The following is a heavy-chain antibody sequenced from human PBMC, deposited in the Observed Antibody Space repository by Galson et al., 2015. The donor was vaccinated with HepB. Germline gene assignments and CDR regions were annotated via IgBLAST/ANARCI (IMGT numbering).Heavy chain of an antibody. J-gene: IGHJ2*01. V-gene: IGHV4-59*11. Sequence: QVQLQESGPGLGKHSATLSLTCPVPGGSIRRHYWSWLGQPPGKGLEWIGYIYYSGGTNNNPSLKSRVNISVETSKNQFSLKLSSVTAEDTAVYYWARVGEMATIEGVGDLWGRGTLVTVSS. CDR2: IYYSGGT. CDR3: ARVGEMATIEGVGDL. CDR1: GGSIRRHY. D-gene: IGHD5-24*01.